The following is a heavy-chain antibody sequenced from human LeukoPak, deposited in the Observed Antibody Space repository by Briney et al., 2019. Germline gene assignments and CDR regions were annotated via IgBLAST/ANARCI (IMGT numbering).Heavy chain of an antibody. CDR2: INAGNGNT. V-gene: IGHV1-3*01. CDR3: ARMYYDILTGYYRAGHNWFDP. Sequence: GASVTVSCTASGYTFTSYAMHWVRQAPGQRLEWMGWINAGNGNTKYSQKFQGRVTITRDTSASTAYMELSSLRSEDTAVYYCARMYYDILTGYYRAGHNWFDPWGQGTLVTVSS. CDR1: GYTFTSYA. J-gene: IGHJ5*02. D-gene: IGHD3-9*01.